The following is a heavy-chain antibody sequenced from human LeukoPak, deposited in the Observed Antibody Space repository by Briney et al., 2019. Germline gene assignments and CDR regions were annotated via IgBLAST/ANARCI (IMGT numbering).Heavy chain of an antibody. CDR2: IYWNDEK. Sequence: SGPTLLKPTQTLTLTCTFSGFSFSTPGVGVGWIRQPPGKALEWLALIYWNDEKRYSPSLKSRLTITKDTSKNQVVLIMTNMDPVDTATYYWAQRDTGSWTYTFDIWGQGTLVTVSS. CDR1: GFSFSTPGVG. D-gene: IGHD3-10*01. J-gene: IGHJ4*02. CDR3: AQRDTGSWTYTFDI. V-gene: IGHV2-5*01.